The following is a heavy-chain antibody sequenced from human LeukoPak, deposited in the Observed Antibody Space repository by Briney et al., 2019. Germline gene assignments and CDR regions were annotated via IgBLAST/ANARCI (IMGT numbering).Heavy chain of an antibody. Sequence: GGSLRLSCAASGFTFSSYGMHWVRQASGKGLEWVAVISYDGSNKYYADSAKGRFTISRDNSKNTLYLQMNSLGAEDTAVYYCAKTPRQYCSSTSCPNHFDYWGQGTLVTVSS. CDR3: AKTPRQYCSSTSCPNHFDY. V-gene: IGHV3-30*18. CDR1: GFTFSSYG. CDR2: ISYDGSNK. J-gene: IGHJ4*02. D-gene: IGHD2-2*01.